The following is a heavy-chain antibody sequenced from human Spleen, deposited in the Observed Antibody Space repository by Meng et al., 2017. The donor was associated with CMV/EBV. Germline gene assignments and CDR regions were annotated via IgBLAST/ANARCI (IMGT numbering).Heavy chain of an antibody. CDR1: GGSFSGYY. V-gene: IGHV4-34*01. Sequence: SQTLSLTCAVYGGSFSGYYWSWIRQPPGKGLEWIGEINHSGSTNYNPSLKSRVTISVDTSKNQFSLKLRSVTTADTAVYYCARGGGGGSSPWDYWGQGTLVTVSS. J-gene: IGHJ4*02. D-gene: IGHD4-23*01. CDR2: INHSGST. CDR3: ARGGGGGSSPWDY.